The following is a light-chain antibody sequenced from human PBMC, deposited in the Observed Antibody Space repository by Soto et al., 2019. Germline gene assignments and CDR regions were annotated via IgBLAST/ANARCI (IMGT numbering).Light chain of an antibody. CDR1: NIGSKS. CDR2: YDS. CDR3: QVWDSSSDHVV. J-gene: IGLJ2*01. Sequence: SYELTQPPSVSVVPGKTARINCGGNNIGSKSLHWYQQKPGQAPVLVIFYDSERPSGIPERFSGSNSGNTATLTISRVEAGDAADYFCQVWDSSSDHVVFGGGTKLTVL. V-gene: IGLV3-21*04.